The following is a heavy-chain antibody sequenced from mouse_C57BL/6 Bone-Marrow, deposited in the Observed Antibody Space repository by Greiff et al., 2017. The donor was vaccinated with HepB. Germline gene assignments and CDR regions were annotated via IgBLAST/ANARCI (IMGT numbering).Heavy chain of an antibody. D-gene: IGHD1-1*01. CDR1: GFTFSDYG. J-gene: IGHJ4*01. V-gene: IGHV5-17*01. Sequence: EVKLMESGGGLVKPGGSLKLSCAASGFTFSDYGMHWVRQAPEKGLEWVAYISSGSSTIYYADTVKGRFTISRDNAKNTLFLQMTSLRSEDTAMYYCARPTVVALYYAMDYWGQGTSVTVSS. CDR2: ISSGSSTI. CDR3: ARPTVVALYYAMDY.